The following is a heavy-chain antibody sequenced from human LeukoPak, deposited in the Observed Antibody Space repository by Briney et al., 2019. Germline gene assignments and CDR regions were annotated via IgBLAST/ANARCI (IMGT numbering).Heavy chain of an antibody. J-gene: IGHJ4*02. V-gene: IGHV3-21*04. D-gene: IGHD1-26*01. Sequence: GGSLRLSSAASGFTFSSYSMSWVRQAPGKGLEWVSSISSSSSYMYYADSVKGRFTISRDNSKNTLYLQMNSLRAEDTAVYYCAKMGATIHYDYWGQGTLVTVSS. CDR1: GFTFSSYS. CDR2: ISSSSSYM. CDR3: AKMGATIHYDY.